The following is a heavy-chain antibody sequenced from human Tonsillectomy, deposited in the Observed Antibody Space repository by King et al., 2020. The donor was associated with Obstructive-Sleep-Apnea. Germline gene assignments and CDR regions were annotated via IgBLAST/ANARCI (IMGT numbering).Heavy chain of an antibody. CDR2: IQYDGSDK. J-gene: IGHJ5*01. CDR1: GFSFSSYG. Sequence: VQLVESGGGVVQPGGSLRLSCAASGFSFSSYGMHWVRQAPGKGLEWVAFIQYDGSDKYYGDSVKGRFTISRDNSKNTLYMQMNSLGAEDTAMFYCVKDFFDSWGQGTLVTVSS. CDR3: VKDFFDS. V-gene: IGHV3-30*02.